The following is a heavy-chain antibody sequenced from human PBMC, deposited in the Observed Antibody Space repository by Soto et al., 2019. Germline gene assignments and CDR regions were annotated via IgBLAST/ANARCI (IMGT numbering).Heavy chain of an antibody. Sequence: XPVKVSCKASWYSFSGYGINWVRQAPGQGLQWLGRITTYNGDTNYAQNFQCRVTMTTDTSTSTTYMELRSLRSDDTAVYFCARGRGYSLIPVVDDAVDVCGQRTLVTVPS. J-gene: IGHJ3*01. CDR1: WYSFSGYG. CDR2: ITTYNGDT. V-gene: IGHV1-18*04. D-gene: IGHD5-12*01. CDR3: ARGRGYSLIPVVDDAVDV.